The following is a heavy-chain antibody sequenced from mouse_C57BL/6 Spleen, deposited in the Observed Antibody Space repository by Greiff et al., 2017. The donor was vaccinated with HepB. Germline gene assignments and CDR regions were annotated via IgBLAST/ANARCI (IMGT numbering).Heavy chain of an antibody. D-gene: IGHD2-12*01. CDR2: ISSGSSTI. CDR1: GFTFSDYG. J-gene: IGHJ4*01. V-gene: IGHV5-17*01. CDR3: ARFYYSAMDY. Sequence: EVKVVESGGGLVKPGGSLKLSCAASGFTFSDYGMHWVRQAPEKGLEWVAYISSGSSTIYYADTVKGRFTISRDNAKNTLFLQMTSLRSEDTAMYYCARFYYSAMDYWGQGTSVTVSS.